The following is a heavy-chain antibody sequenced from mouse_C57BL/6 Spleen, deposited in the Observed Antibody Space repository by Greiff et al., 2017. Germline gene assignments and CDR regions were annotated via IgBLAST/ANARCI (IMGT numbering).Heavy chain of an antibody. CDR3: ANHYGSSDWYFDV. Sequence: QVQLQQPGAELVRPGTSVKLSCKASGYTFTSYWMHWVKQRPGQGLEWIGVIDPSDSYTNYNQKFKGKATLTVDTSSSTAYMQLSSLTSEDSAVYYCANHYGSSDWYFDVWGTGTTVTVSS. D-gene: IGHD1-1*01. CDR2: IDPSDSYT. CDR1: GYTFTSYW. J-gene: IGHJ1*03. V-gene: IGHV1-59*01.